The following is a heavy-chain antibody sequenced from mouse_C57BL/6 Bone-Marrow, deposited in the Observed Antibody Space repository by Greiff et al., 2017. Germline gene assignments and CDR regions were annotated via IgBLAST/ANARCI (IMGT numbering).Heavy chain of an antibody. Sequence: QVQLQQPGAELVKPGASVKLSCKASGYTFTSYWMHWVKQRPGRGLEWIGRIDPNSGGTKYNEKFKSKATLTVDKPSSTAYMPLSSLTSEDSAVYYCATLTTVVPYYFDYWGQGTTLTVSS. CDR3: ATLTTVVPYYFDY. CDR1: GYTFTSYW. V-gene: IGHV1-72*01. J-gene: IGHJ2*01. CDR2: IDPNSGGT. D-gene: IGHD1-1*01.